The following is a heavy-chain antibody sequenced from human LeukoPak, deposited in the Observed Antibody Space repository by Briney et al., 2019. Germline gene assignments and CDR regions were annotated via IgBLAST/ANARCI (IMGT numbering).Heavy chain of an antibody. J-gene: IGHJ4*02. CDR2: IKQDGSEK. Sequence: GSPRLSCAASGFTFSSYWMSWVRQVPGKGLEWVANIKQDGSEKYYVDSVKGRFTISRDNAKNSLYLQMNSLRTEDTAVYYCARAAKYYFDYWGQGTLVTVSS. CDR3: ARAAKYYFDY. V-gene: IGHV3-7*01. CDR1: GFTFSSYW. D-gene: IGHD4/OR15-4a*01.